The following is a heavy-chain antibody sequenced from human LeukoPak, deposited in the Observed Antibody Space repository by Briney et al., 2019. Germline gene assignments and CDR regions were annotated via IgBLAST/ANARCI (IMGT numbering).Heavy chain of an antibody. Sequence: PGRSLRLSCAASGFTFSSYGMHWVRQAPGKGLEWVAVIWYDGSNKYYADSVKGRFTISRDNSKNTLYLQMNSLRAEDTAVYYCARGSDDYGNDYWGQGTLVTVSS. CDR2: IWYDGSNK. J-gene: IGHJ4*02. V-gene: IGHV3-33*08. D-gene: IGHD4-17*01. CDR3: ARGSDDYGNDY. CDR1: GFTFSSYG.